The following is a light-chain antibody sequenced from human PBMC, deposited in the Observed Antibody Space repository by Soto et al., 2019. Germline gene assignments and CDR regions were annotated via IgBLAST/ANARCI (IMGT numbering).Light chain of an antibody. CDR3: QQRMDWPIT. J-gene: IGKJ5*01. Sequence: EIVLTQSPATLSLSPGERATLSFRASQSVTTYLAWYQQKPGQAPRLLIYGASNRATGIPARFSGSGSGTDSTLTIDSLEPEDFAVYYCQQRMDWPITFGQGTRLEIK. CDR2: GAS. V-gene: IGKV3-11*01. CDR1: QSVTTY.